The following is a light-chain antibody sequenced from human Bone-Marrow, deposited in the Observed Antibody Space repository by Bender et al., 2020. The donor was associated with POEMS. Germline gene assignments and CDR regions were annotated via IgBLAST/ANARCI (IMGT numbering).Light chain of an antibody. CDR2: DVS. CDR1: NSDVGGYNY. CDR3: QVWDTSPDLSAT. V-gene: IGLV2-14*01. J-gene: IGLJ2*01. Sequence: QSALTQPASVSGSPGQSITISCTGTNSDVGGYNYVSWYQQHPGKAPKLMIYDVSKRPSGVSNRFSGSKSGNTATLTISGVEAGDEADYYCQVWDTSPDLSATFGGGTQLTVL.